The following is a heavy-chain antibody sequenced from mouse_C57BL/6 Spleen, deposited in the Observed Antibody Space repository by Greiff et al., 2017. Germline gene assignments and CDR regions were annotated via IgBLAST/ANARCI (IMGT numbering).Heavy chain of an antibody. CDR3: ARRLTETNYYDLDY. J-gene: IGHJ4*01. Sequence: QVQRQQSGPELVKPGASVKISCKASGYPFTASWLNWVKQSPGKGLGWIGRINPEYGTTNYNGKFKGKATLTADKSSSTAYMQLSSLTSEDSAVYFCARRLTETNYYDLDYWGKGTSVTVSS. CDR2: INPEYGTT. CDR1: GYPFTASW. D-gene: IGHD4-1*01. V-gene: IGHV1-82*01.